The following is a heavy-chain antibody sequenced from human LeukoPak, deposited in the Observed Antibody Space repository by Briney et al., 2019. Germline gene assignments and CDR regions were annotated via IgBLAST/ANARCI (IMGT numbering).Heavy chain of an antibody. CDR1: GSSMNLYS. J-gene: IGHJ6*01. CDR2: MYYSGTT. Sequence: SETLSLTCSVSGSSMNLYSWNWIRQSPGKGLEWIAYMYYSGTTNYNPSLENRAAISLDLSRHQFSLRLNSVTAADTAVYYINLWGPGTTVIVSS. CDR3: NL. V-gene: IGHV4-59*12.